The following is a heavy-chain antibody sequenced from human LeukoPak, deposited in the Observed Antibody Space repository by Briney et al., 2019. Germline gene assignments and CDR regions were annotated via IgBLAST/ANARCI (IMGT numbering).Heavy chain of an antibody. CDR1: GYTFTAYS. J-gene: IGHJ4*02. CDR3: ARGAPGYCTASRCPTPFDY. D-gene: IGHD2-8*02. V-gene: IGHV1-2*02. CDR2: INPNSGGT. Sequence: ASVRVSCKASGYTFTAYSMHWVRQAPGQGLEWMGWINPNSGGTNYAQDFQGRVTMTRGRSISTVYMEVSGLSSDATAVYHCARGAPGYCTASRCPTPFDYWGQGTLVTVSS.